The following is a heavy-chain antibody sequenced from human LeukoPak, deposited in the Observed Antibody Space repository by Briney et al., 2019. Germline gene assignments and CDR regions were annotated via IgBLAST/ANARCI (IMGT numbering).Heavy chain of an antibody. CDR2: ISVDDQGST. CDR3: ARCLLYLWNRNFYYYMDV. J-gene: IGHJ6*03. V-gene: IGHV3-23*01. CDR1: EFSFRTYA. D-gene: IGHD1-14*01. Sequence: PGGSLRLSCTTSEFSFRTYAMIWVRQAPGKGLEWVSTISVDDQGSTYYTDSVKGRFTISRDTSQNTLSLQMNSLRGEDTAVYYCARCLLYLWNRNFYYYMDVWGKGTTVTVSS.